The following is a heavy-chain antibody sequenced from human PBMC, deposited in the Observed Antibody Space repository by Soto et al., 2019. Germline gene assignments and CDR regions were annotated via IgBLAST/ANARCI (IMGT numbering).Heavy chain of an antibody. J-gene: IGHJ6*02. CDR2: INHSGST. Sequence: QVQLQQWGAGLLKPSETLSLTCAVYGGSFSGYYWSWICQPPGKGLEWIGEINHSGSTNYNPSLKSRVIISVDTSKNQFSLKLSSVTAADTAVYYCARVQGSGSFYNCYGMDVWGQGTTVTVSS. CDR3: ARVQGSGSFYNCYGMDV. CDR1: GGSFSGYY. D-gene: IGHD3-10*01. V-gene: IGHV4-34*01.